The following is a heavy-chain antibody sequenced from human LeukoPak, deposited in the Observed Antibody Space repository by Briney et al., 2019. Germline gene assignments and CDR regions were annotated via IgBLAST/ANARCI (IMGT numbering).Heavy chain of an antibody. CDR3: ARGSGYSSGQFDY. V-gene: IGHV4-34*01. Sequence: DPSETLSLTCAVYGGSFSGYYWSWIRQPPGKGLEWIGEINHSGSTNYNPSLKSRVTISVDTSKNQFSLKLSSVTAADTAVYYCARGSGYSSGQFDYWGQGTLVTVSS. D-gene: IGHD6-19*01. CDR2: INHSGST. CDR1: GGSFSGYY. J-gene: IGHJ4*02.